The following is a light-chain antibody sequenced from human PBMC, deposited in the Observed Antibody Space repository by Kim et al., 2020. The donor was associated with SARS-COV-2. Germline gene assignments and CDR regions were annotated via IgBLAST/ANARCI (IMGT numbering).Light chain of an antibody. J-gene: IGKJ4*01. CDR1: QTILSY. CDR2: AAS. CDR3: QQSFSTPLT. Sequence: ASVGDRVTITCRASQTILSYLSWYQQKPGKAPKLLIYAASTLQSEVPSRFSGSGSGTDFTLSISSLQPDDFATYYCQQSFSTPLTFGGGTKVDIK. V-gene: IGKV1-39*01.